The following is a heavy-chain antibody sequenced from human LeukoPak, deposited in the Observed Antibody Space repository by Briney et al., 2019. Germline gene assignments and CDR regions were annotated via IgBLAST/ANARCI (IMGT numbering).Heavy chain of an antibody. Sequence: GASVKVSCKASGYTFTSYGTSWVRQAPGQGLEWMGWISAYNGNTNYAQKLQGRVTMTTDTSTSTAYMELRSLRSDDTAVYYCARVYCSSTSCYVRGNWFDPWGQGTLVTVSS. CDR2: ISAYNGNT. D-gene: IGHD2-2*01. CDR3: ARVYCSSTSCYVRGNWFDP. J-gene: IGHJ5*02. V-gene: IGHV1-18*01. CDR1: GYTFTSYG.